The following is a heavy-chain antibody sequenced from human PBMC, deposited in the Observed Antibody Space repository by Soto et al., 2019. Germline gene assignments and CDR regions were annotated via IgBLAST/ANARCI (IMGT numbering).Heavy chain of an antibody. J-gene: IGHJ5*02. CDR3: ARDGLGRGSEGFDP. D-gene: IGHD2-15*01. Sequence: QVQLVQSGAEVKKPGSSVKVSCKASGGTFSSYTISWVRQAPGQGLEWMGRIIPILGIANYPQKFQGRVTITADKSTSTAYMELSSLRSEDTAVYYCARDGLGRGSEGFDPWGQGTLVTVSS. CDR1: GGTFSSYT. V-gene: IGHV1-69*08. CDR2: IIPILGIA.